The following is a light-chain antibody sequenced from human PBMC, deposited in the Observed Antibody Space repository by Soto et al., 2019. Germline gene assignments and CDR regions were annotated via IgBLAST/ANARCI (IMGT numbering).Light chain of an antibody. Sequence: QSALTQPASVSGSPGQSITISCTGTSSDVGGYNHVSWYQHSPGKAPKLILFAVSDRHSGVSHRFSGSKSGNTASLTISGLQDEDEADYYCCSYTSLSTVVFGGGTQLTVL. CDR1: SSDVGGYNH. CDR3: CSYTSLSTVV. V-gene: IGLV2-14*01. J-gene: IGLJ2*01. CDR2: AVS.